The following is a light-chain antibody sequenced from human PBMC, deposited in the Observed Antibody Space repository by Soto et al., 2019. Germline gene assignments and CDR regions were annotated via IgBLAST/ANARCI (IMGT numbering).Light chain of an antibody. CDR3: QQYYSYPRT. V-gene: IGKV1-16*01. Sequence: DIQMTQSPSSLSASVGDRVTITCRASQDIGNDLAWFQQKPGKAPKLLIYAASTLQSGVPSRFSGSGSGTDFTLTISCLQSEDFATYYCQQYYSYPRTFGQGTNVDIK. J-gene: IGKJ1*01. CDR2: AAS. CDR1: QDIGND.